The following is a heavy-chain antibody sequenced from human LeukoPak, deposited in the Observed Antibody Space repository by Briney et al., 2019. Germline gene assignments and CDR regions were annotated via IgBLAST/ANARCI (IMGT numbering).Heavy chain of an antibody. CDR1: GFTFSSYG. Sequence: GGSLRLSCAASGFTFSSYGMHWVRQAPGKGLEWVAVIWYDGSNKYYADSVKGRFTISRDNSKNTLYLQMNSLRAEDTAVYYCAKDDEYCSSTSCYSPAALDIWGQGTMVTVSS. J-gene: IGHJ3*02. CDR3: AKDDEYCSSTSCYSPAALDI. V-gene: IGHV3-30*02. D-gene: IGHD2-2*01. CDR2: IWYDGSNK.